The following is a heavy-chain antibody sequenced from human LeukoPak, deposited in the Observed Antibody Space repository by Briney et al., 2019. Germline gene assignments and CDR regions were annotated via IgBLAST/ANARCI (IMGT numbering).Heavy chain of an antibody. V-gene: IGHV4-34*01. Sequence: PSETLSLTCAVYGGSFSGYYWTWIRQPPGKGLEWIGEINHSGSTNYNASLKSRVTISVGTSKNHFSLKLSSVTAADTAVYYCARGSPRYGRERKWFDPWGQGTQVTVSS. D-gene: IGHD1-1*01. CDR1: GGSFSGYY. CDR2: INHSGST. CDR3: ARGSPRYGRERKWFDP. J-gene: IGHJ5*02.